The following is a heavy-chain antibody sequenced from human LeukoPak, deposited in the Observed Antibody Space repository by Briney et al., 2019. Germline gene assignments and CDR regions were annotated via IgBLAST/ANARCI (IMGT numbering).Heavy chain of an antibody. Sequence: SETLSLTCTVSGGSISSYYWSWIRQPPGKGLEWIGYIYYSGSTNYNPSLKSRVTISVDTSKNQFSLKLSSVTAADTAVYYCASGRYDFWSGRFDYWGQGTLVTAFS. D-gene: IGHD3-3*01. V-gene: IGHV4-59*01. CDR1: GGSISSYY. CDR3: ASGRYDFWSGRFDY. CDR2: IYYSGST. J-gene: IGHJ4*02.